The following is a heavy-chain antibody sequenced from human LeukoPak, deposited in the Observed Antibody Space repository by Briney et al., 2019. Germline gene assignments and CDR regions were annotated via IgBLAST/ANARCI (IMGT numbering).Heavy chain of an antibody. V-gene: IGHV1-18*01. CDR2: ISACNGNT. D-gene: IGHD3-22*01. CDR1: GYTFTSYG. J-gene: IGHJ4*01. CDR3: ARDAYYYDSSGGGGDY. Sequence: ASVKVSCKASGYTFTSYGISWVRQAPGQGLEWMGWISACNGNTNYAQKLQGRVTMTTDTSTSTAYMELRSLRSDDTAVYYCARDAYYYDSSGGGGDYWGHGTLVTVSS.